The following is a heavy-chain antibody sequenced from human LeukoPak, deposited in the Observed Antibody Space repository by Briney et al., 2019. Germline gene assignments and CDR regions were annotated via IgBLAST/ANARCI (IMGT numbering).Heavy chain of an antibody. CDR1: GFIFSSYG. CDR3: ATRFGPDYYYYYMDV. J-gene: IGHJ6*03. V-gene: IGHV3-23*01. CDR2: IDGDGANT. Sequence: GGSLRLSCAASGFIFSSYGMTWVRQTPEKGLEWVSTIDGDGANTYYADSVRGRFTISRDNSKNTLSLQMTSLRADDTAVYYCATRFGPDYYYYYMDVWGKGTTVTVSS. D-gene: IGHD3-10*01.